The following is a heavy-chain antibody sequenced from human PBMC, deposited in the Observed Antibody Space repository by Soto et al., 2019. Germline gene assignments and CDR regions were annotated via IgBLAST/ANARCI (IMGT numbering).Heavy chain of an antibody. CDR1: GGSISSSSYY. D-gene: IGHD3-10*01. CDR3: ARLGHYGSGSYPPNYWFDP. V-gene: IGHV4-39*01. J-gene: IGHJ5*02. CDR2: IYYSGST. Sequence: QLQLQESGPGLVKPSETLSLTCTVSGGSISSSSYYWGWIRQPPGKGLEWIGSIYYSGSTYYNPSLQRRVTISVVTSKNPFSLKLSSVTAADTAVYYCARLGHYGSGSYPPNYWFDPWGQGTLVTVSS.